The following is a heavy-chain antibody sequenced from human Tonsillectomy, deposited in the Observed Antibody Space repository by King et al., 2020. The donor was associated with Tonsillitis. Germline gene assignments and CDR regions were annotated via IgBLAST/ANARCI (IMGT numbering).Heavy chain of an antibody. D-gene: IGHD4-17*01. Sequence: QLQESGPGLVKPSETLSLTCTVSGGSISSSSYYWGWIRQPPGKGLEWIGSIYYSGTTYYNPSLKSRVTISVDTSKNQFSLKLRSVTAADTAVYYCARHGLTVTTAFDIWGQGTMVTVSS. CDR3: ARHGLTVTTAFDI. J-gene: IGHJ3*02. CDR1: GGSISSSSYY. CDR2: IYYSGTT. V-gene: IGHV4-39*01.